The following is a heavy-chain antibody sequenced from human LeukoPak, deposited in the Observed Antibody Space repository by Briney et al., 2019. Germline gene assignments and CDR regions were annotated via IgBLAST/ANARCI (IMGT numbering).Heavy chain of an antibody. D-gene: IGHD3-3*01. V-gene: IGHV4-34*01. CDR1: GGSFSGYY. J-gene: IGHJ4*02. Sequence: PSETLSLTCAVYGGSFSGYYWSWIRQPPGKGLEWIGEINHSGSTNYNPSLKSRVTISVDTSKNQFSLKLSSVTAADTAVYYCARGRDFWSGYRGPPFDYWGQGTLVTVSS. CDR3: ARGRDFWSGYRGPPFDY. CDR2: INHSGST.